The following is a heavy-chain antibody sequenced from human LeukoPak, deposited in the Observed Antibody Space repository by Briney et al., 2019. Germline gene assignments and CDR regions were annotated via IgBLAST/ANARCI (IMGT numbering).Heavy chain of an antibody. V-gene: IGHV1-69*01. Sequence: ASVKVSCKASGGTFSSYAISWVRQAPGQGLEWMGGIIPIFGTANYAQKFQGRVTITADESTSTAYMELSSLRSEDTAVYYCATEGLAVAGTSYGMDVWGQGTTVTVSS. J-gene: IGHJ6*02. CDR2: IIPIFGTA. CDR3: ATEGLAVAGTSYGMDV. CDR1: GGTFSSYA. D-gene: IGHD6-19*01.